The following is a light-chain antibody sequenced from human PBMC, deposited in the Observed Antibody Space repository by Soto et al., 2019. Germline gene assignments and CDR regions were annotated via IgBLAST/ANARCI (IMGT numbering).Light chain of an antibody. Sequence: DIQMTQSPSTLSGSVGDRVTITCRASQTISSWLAWYQQKPGKAPKLLIYAASTLQSGVPSRFSGSGSGTEFTLTISSLQPEDFATYYCLQHNSYPWTFGQGTKVDIK. J-gene: IGKJ1*01. CDR3: LQHNSYPWT. V-gene: IGKV1-5*01. CDR1: QTISSW. CDR2: AAS.